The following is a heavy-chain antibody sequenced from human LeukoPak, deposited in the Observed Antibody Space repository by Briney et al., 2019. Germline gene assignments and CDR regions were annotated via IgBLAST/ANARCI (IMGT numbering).Heavy chain of an antibody. D-gene: IGHD3-22*01. J-gene: IGHJ4*02. V-gene: IGHV3-7*01. CDR2: IKQDGSDK. Sequence: GGSLRLSCAASGSYLSIDWMTWLRQAPGKGLEWVADIKQDGSDKYYVDSVKGRFTISRDNAKNSLYLQMNSLRAEDTAVYYCVGATRDYYDSSGPGGVYFVYWGQGTLVTVSS. CDR1: GSYLSIDW. CDR3: VGATRDYYDSSGPGGVYFVY.